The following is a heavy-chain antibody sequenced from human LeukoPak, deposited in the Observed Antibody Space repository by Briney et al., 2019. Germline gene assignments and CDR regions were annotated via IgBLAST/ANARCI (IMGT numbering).Heavy chain of an antibody. CDR3: ARSFDNYYYYHMDV. CDR1: GFTFSTYE. V-gene: IGHV3-48*03. CDR2: ITDSGRTI. D-gene: IGHD3-16*01. J-gene: IGHJ6*04. Sequence: PGGSLRLSCAASGFTFSTYEMNWVRQAPGKGLEWVTYITDSGRTIYYADSVKGRFTISRDNAKNSLFLQMNSLRAEDTAVYYCARSFDNYYYYHMDVWGKGTTVTVSS.